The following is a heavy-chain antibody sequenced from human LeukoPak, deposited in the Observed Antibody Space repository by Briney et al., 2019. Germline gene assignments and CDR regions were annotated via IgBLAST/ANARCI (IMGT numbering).Heavy chain of an antibody. Sequence: PSETLSLTCAGYGGSFSGYYWSWIRQPPGKGLEWIGEINHSGSTNYNPSLKSRVTISVDTSKNQFSLKLSSVTAADTAVYYCARVRRGTFDYWGQGTLVTVSS. CDR2: INHSGST. CDR1: GGSFSGYY. D-gene: IGHD3-16*01. V-gene: IGHV4-34*01. J-gene: IGHJ4*02. CDR3: ARVRRGTFDY.